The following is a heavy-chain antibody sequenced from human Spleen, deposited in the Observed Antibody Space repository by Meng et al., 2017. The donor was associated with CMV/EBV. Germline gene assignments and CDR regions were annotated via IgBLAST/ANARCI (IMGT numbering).Heavy chain of an antibody. V-gene: IGHV4-59*01. CDR1: GVYITNYY. D-gene: IGHD1-7*01. J-gene: IGHJ5*02. CDR2: IYYSGST. CDR3: ARGGGRNYVRWFDP. Sequence: CTVSGVYITNYYWAWIRQPPGKGLEWIGYIYYSGSTIYNPSLKSRVTISVDTSKKQFSLKVNSVTAADTAVYYCARGGGRNYVRWFDPWGQGTLVTVSS.